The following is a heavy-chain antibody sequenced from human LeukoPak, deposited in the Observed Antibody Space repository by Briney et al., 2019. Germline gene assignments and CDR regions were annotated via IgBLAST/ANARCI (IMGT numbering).Heavy chain of an antibody. J-gene: IGHJ4*02. CDR3: ASDSYGNIDY. CDR2: IYYSGST. Sequence: SETLSLTCTVSGGSISSSSYYWGWIRQPPGKGLEWIGSIYYSGSTYYNPSLKSRVTISVDTSKNQFSLKLSSVTAADTAVYSCASDSYGNIDYWGQGTLVTVSS. V-gene: IGHV4-39*07. CDR1: GGSISSSSYY. D-gene: IGHD4-11*01.